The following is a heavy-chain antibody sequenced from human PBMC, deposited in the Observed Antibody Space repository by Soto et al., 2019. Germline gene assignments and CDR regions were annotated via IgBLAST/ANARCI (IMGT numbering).Heavy chain of an antibody. J-gene: IGHJ6*02. CDR1: GFSFDVYS. CDR3: AKDRGSSGWNRISYFYGMDV. CDR2: ISYDGTNK. D-gene: IGHD6-19*01. Sequence: QVQLVESGGGVVQPGRSLRLSCAASGFSFDVYSLHWVRQAPGKGLEWVAVISYDGTNKYYADSVKGRFTISRDNSKNTLYLQMNSLRVEDTAVYYCAKDRGSSGWNRISYFYGMDVWGLGTTVTVSS. V-gene: IGHV3-30*18.